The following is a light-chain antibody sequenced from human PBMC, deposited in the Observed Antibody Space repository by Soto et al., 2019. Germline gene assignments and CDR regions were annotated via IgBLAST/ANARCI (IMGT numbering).Light chain of an antibody. CDR2: WAS. V-gene: IGKV4-1*01. J-gene: IGKJ5*01. CDR1: QSVLYSSNNKNH. Sequence: DIVMTQSPDSLAVSLGERATINCRSSQSVLYSSNNKNHLAWYQQKPGQPPKLLIYWASTRESGVPDRFSGSGSGTAFTLTISSLQAEDVAVYYCQQYSSTPSITFGQGTRLEIK. CDR3: QQYSSTPSIT.